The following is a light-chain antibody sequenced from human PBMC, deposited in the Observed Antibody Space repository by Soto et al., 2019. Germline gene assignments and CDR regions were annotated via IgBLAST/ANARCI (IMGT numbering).Light chain of an antibody. V-gene: IGLV1-47*01. CDR3: AAWDDSLRGWV. CDR2: RNY. J-gene: IGLJ3*02. Sequence: SVLSQSPSASGTPGQRVTISCSGSSSNIGSNYVFWYQQLPGTAPKVLIYRNYQRPSGVPDRFSGSKSGSSASLAISGLRSEDEDDYYCAAWDDSLRGWVFVGGTKLTVL. CDR1: SSNIGSNY.